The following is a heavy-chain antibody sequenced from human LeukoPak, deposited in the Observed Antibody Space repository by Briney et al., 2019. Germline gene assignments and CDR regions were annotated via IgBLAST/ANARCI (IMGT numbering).Heavy chain of an antibody. CDR2: ISSSSSTI. CDR3: ARAHPYYYMDV. V-gene: IGHV3-48*04. CDR1: GFTFSSYS. J-gene: IGHJ6*03. Sequence: GGSLRLSCAASGFTFSSYSMNWVRQAPGKGLEWVSYISSSSSTIYYADSVKGRITISRDNAKNSLYLQMNSLRAEDTAVYYCARAHPYYYMDVWGKGTTVTVSS.